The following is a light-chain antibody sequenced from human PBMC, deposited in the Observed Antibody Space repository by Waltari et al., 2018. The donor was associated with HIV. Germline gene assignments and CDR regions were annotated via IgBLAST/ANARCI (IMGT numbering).Light chain of an antibody. Sequence: DILISQSPRSLSVTPGESASISCWATESLLHGKTKRNYIDWYGQRPGQTPRLRICLASSRASGVPARFACMGSGTNFTLGITKVAPEDGGAYYCLQGRRAPFAFGQGT. CDR2: LAS. CDR3: LQGRRAPFA. J-gene: IGKJ2*01. CDR1: ESLLHGKTKRNY. V-gene: IGKV2-28*01.